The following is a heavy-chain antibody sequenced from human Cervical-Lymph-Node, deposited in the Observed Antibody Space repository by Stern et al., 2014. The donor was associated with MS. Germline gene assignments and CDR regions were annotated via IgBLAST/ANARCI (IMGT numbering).Heavy chain of an antibody. CDR3: VHDEGY. CDR2: IFWGYER. Sequence: QVTLRESGPTLVQPTQTLTLTCSLSGLSHNSCGVRVSWLRPPPGKALEGLAPIFWGYERDSTPTLNRRLTITKDSSKNQVVLTMTKMDPVDTATYYCVHDEGYWGRGILVTVSS. J-gene: IGHJ4*02. CDR1: GLSHNSCGVR. V-gene: IGHV2-5*02.